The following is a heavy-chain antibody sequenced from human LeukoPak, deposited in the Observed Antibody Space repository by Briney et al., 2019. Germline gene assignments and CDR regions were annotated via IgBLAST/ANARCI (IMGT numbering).Heavy chain of an antibody. CDR1: GFTVITNY. CDR2: LYSVGDT. CDR3: PGTKNIAAAVRLDY. J-gene: IGHJ4*02. V-gene: IGHV3-53*01. Sequence: PGGSLRLSCAASGFTVITNYMNWVRQAPGKGLEWVSVLYSVGDTYYGDSVKGRFTISRDNSKNTLYLQMNSLRAEDTAVYYCPGTKNIAAAVRLDYWGQGTLVTVSS. D-gene: IGHD6-13*01.